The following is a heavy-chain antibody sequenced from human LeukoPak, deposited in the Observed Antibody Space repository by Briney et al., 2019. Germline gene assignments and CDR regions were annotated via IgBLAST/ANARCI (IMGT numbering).Heavy chain of an antibody. J-gene: IGHJ4*02. CDR3: AAAAGMAHDY. CDR2: IYYSGST. D-gene: IGHD6-13*01. CDR1: GGSISSYY. Sequence: PSETLSLTCTVSGGSISSYYWSWIRQPPGKGLEWIGYIYYSGSTNCNPSLKSRVTISVDTSKNQFSLKLSSVTAADTAVYYCAAAAGMAHDYWGQGTLVTVSS. V-gene: IGHV4-59*01.